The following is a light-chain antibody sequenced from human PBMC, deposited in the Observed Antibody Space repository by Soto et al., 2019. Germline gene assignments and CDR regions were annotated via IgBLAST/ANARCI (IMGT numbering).Light chain of an antibody. CDR2: SAS. V-gene: IGKV1-39*01. CDR1: QSISTY. Sequence: DLQMTQSPTSLSASVGDRVTISCRASQSISTYLNWYQQKPGKAPKVLIYSASGLQSGVPSRFSGSGSGTDFTLTISSLQPEDFATYYCHQSYNTPRTFGQGTKVEIK. CDR3: HQSYNTPRT. J-gene: IGKJ1*01.